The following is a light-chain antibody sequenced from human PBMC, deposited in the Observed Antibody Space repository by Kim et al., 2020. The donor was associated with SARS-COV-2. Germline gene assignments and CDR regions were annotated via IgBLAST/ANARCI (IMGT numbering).Light chain of an antibody. V-gene: IGKV3D-15*03. CDR3: QQYNNWPPWT. CDR2: GAS. CDR1: QSVSSN. J-gene: IGKJ1*01. Sequence: EIVMTQSPATLSVSPGERATLSCRASQSVSSNLAWYQQKPGQAPRLLIYGASIRASGIPARFSGSVSGTEFTLTISILQSEDFAVYYCQQYNNWPPWTFGQGTKVDIK.